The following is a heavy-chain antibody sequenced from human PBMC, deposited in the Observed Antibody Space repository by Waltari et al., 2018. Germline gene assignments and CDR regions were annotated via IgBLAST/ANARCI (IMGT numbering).Heavy chain of an antibody. CDR1: GYSFTSYW. CDR2: IYPGDSDT. CDR3: ALPTDGGY. D-gene: IGHD2-8*02. V-gene: IGHV5-51*01. J-gene: IGHJ4*02. Sequence: EVQLVQSGAQVPKPGESLKIPCTGSGYSFTSYWLVWVRQMPGKGLEWMGIIYPGDSDTRYSPSFQGQVTISADKSSSTAYLQWSSLKASDTAMYYCALPTDGGYWGQGTMVTVSS.